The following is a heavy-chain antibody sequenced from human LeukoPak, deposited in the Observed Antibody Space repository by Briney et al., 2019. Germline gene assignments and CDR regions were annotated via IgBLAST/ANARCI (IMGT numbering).Heavy chain of an antibody. D-gene: IGHD3-10*01. J-gene: IGHJ4*02. CDR1: GFTFSSYS. Sequence: GGSLRLSCAASGFTFSSYSMNWVRQAPGKGLEWVSSISSSSSYIYYADSVKGRFTISRDNAKNSLYLQMNSLRAEDTAVYYCAKGSSGHRPYHFDYWGQGTLVTVSS. CDR3: AKGSSGHRPYHFDY. V-gene: IGHV3-21*04. CDR2: ISSSSSYI.